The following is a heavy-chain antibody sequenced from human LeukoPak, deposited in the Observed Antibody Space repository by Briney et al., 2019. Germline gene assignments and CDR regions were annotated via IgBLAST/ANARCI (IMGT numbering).Heavy chain of an antibody. CDR2: INPNSGGT. CDR1: GYTFTGYY. Sequence: SVKVSCKASGYTFTGYYMHWVRQAPGQGLEWMGRINPNSGGTNYAQKFQGRVTMTRDTSISTAYMELSRLRSDDAAVYYCARDHEYYDSSGYYFGYWGQGTLVTVSS. V-gene: IGHV1-2*06. J-gene: IGHJ4*02. CDR3: ARDHEYYDSSGYYFGY. D-gene: IGHD3-22*01.